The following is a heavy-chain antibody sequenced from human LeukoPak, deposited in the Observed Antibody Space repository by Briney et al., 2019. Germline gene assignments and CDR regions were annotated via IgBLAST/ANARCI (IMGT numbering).Heavy chain of an antibody. Sequence: ASVKVSCKASGYTFTGYYMHWVRQAPGQGLEWMGWINPNSGGTNYAQKFQGRVTMTRDTSIGTAYMELSRLRSDDTAVYYCARESRGYGGNSEHFDYWGQGTLVTVSS. CDR2: INPNSGGT. CDR1: GYTFTGYY. V-gene: IGHV1-2*02. J-gene: IGHJ4*02. D-gene: IGHD4-23*01. CDR3: ARESRGYGGNSEHFDY.